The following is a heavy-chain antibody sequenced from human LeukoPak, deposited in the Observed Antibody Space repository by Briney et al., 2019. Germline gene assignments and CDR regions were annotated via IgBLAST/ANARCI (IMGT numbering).Heavy chain of an antibody. CDR2: LSNTGSDI. V-gene: IGHV3-11*01. Sequence: PGGSLRLSCTVSGFTLSNHYMTWIRQAPGKGLEYISYLSNTGSDIFYADSVKGRLSISRDNAKNSLYLQMNSLRAEDTAVYYCARGHWGLDCWGQGTLVTVSP. D-gene: IGHD7-27*01. J-gene: IGHJ4*02. CDR3: ARGHWGLDC. CDR1: GFTLSNHY.